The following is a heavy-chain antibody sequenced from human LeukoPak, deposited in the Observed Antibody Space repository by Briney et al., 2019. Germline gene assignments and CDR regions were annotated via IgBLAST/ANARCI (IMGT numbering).Heavy chain of an antibody. D-gene: IGHD5-24*01. CDR2: IIPLYDIA. J-gene: IGHJ4*02. V-gene: IGHV1-69*04. Sequence: ASVQIFCKASGGTFSSYGISWGRQEPGEGLEELGRIIPLYDIANYEQKFQGRVTITADKSTNTAYIELSSPISEATAVYYCARDGTGEGYNFYSDYWGQGTLVTVAS. CDR1: GGTFSSYG. CDR3: ARDGTGEGYNFYSDY.